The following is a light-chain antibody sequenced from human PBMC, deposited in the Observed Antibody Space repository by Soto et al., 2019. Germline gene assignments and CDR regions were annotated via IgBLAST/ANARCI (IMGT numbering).Light chain of an antibody. Sequence: QSVLTQPPSASGSPGQSVTISCTGTSSDVGGYNYVSWYQQYPGKAPKLMIYEVNKRPSGVPDRFSGSKSGNTASLTVSGLQAEDEADYYCRSYAGSILYVSGTGTKVTVL. CDR2: EVN. J-gene: IGLJ1*01. CDR1: SSDVGGYNY. CDR3: RSYAGSILYV. V-gene: IGLV2-8*01.